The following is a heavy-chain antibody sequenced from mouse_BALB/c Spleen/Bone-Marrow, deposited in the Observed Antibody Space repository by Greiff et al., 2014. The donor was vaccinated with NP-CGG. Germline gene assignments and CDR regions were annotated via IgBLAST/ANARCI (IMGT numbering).Heavy chain of an antibody. CDR2: IDPANGDT. CDR1: GFNIKDIY. J-gene: IGHJ2*01. CDR3: ARDYGPFDY. V-gene: IGHV14-3*02. Sequence: EVKLMESGAELVKPGASVKLSCTASGFNIKDIYMHWVKQRPEQGLEWIGRIDPANGDTKYDPKFQGKATITADTSSNPAYRQLSSLTSEDTAVYYCARDYGPFDYWGQGTTLTVSS. D-gene: IGHD1-2*01.